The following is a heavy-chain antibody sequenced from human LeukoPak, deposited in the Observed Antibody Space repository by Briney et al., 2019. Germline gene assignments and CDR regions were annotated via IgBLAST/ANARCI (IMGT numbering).Heavy chain of an antibody. D-gene: IGHD5-18*01. CDR3: AREACRRCRDTPMVRLYGMDV. Sequence: GGSLRLSCAASGFTFSSYAMSWVRQVPGKGLEWVSVISGSGDNTYYADSVKGRFTISRDNSKNMLYLQMNSLRAEDTAVYYCAREACRRCRDTPMVRLYGMDVWGQGTTVTVS. J-gene: IGHJ6*02. CDR1: GFTFSSYA. V-gene: IGHV3-23*01. CDR2: ISGSGDNT.